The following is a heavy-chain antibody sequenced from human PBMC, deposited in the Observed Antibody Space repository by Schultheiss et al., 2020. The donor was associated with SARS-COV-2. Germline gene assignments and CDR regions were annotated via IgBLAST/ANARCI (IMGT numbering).Heavy chain of an antibody. V-gene: IGHV3-11*04. Sequence: GGSLRLSCAASGFTFSDYYMSWIRQAPGKGLEWVSYISSSGSTIYYADSVKGRFTISRDNAKNSLYLQMNSLRAEDTAVYYCASELGITIFGVVNDYWGQGTLVTVSS. J-gene: IGHJ4*02. CDR2: ISSSGSTI. CDR3: ASELGITIFGVVNDY. CDR1: GFTFSDYY. D-gene: IGHD3-3*01.